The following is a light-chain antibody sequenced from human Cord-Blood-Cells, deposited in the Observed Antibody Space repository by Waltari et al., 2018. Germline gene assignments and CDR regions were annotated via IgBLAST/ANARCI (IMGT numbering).Light chain of an antibody. V-gene: IGKV1-5*01. J-gene: IGKJ2*01. CDR1: QSISSW. CDR2: DAS. Sequence: DIQMTQSPSTLSASVGDRVTITCRASQSISSWLAWYQQKPGKAPKLLIYDASSLESGVPSRFIGSRSGTEFTLTISSLQPDDFATYCQQYNSYSRGYTFGQGTKLEIK. CDR3: QQYNSYSRGYT.